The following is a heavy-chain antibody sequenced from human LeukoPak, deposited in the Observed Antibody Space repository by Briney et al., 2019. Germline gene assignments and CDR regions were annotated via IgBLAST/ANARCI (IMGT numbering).Heavy chain of an antibody. CDR1: GGSFSGYY. V-gene: IGHV4-34*01. CDR2: INHSGST. CDR3: ARRAFPRCYSL. D-gene: IGHD2-15*01. J-gene: IGHJ4*02. Sequence: PSETLSLTCAVYGGSFSGYYWSWIRQPPGKGLEWIGEINHSGSTNYNPSLKSRITISVDTPKNQFSLKVRSVTAADTAVFYCARRAFPRCYSLWGQGTLVTVSS.